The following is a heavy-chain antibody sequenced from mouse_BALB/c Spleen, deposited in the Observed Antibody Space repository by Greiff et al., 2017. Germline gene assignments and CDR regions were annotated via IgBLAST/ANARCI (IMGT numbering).Heavy chain of an antibody. J-gene: IGHJ2*01. Sequence: EVMLVESGGGLVKPGGSLKLSCAASGFTFSSYAMSWVRQTPEKRLEWVASISSGGSTYYPDSVKGRFTISSDNARNILYLQMSSLRSEDTAMYYCARNDYVYAMDYWGQGTTLTVSS. CDR3: ARNDYVYAMDY. D-gene: IGHD2-4*01. CDR1: GFTFSSYA. V-gene: IGHV5-6-5*01. CDR2: ISSGGST.